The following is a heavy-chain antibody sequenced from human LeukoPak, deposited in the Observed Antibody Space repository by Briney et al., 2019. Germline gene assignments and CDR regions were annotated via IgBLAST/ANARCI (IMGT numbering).Heavy chain of an antibody. CDR2: ISTDGRTT. CDR3: ARGILGGFGPDF. J-gene: IGHJ4*02. V-gene: IGHV3-74*01. Sequence: GGSLRLSCSASGFSFSNYWMHWVRQPPGKGLVWVARISTDGRTTNYADSAKGRFTISRDNAKITLYLQMSSLRVEDTASYFCARGILGGFGPDFWGQGALVTVSS. D-gene: IGHD5-12*01. CDR1: GFSFSNYW.